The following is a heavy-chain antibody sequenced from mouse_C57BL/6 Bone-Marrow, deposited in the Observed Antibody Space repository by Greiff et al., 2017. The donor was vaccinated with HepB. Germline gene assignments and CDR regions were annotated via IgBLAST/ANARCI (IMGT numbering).Heavy chain of an antibody. J-gene: IGHJ3*01. CDR2: INPNNGGT. D-gene: IGHD2-3*01. V-gene: IGHV1-22*01. CDR3: AREGIYDGYHY. CDR1: GYTFTDYN. Sequence: EVKLMESGPELVKPGASVKMSCKASGYTFTDYNMHWVKQSHGKSLEWIGYINPNNGGTSYNQKFKGKATLTVNKSSSTAYMELRSLTSEDSAVYYCAREGIYDGYHYWGQGTLVTVSA.